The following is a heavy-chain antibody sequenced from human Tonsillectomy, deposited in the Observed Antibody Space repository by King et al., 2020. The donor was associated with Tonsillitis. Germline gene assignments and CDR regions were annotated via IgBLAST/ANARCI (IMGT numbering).Heavy chain of an antibody. V-gene: IGHV2-5*02. CDR1: WFSLSTSGVA. Sequence: TLKESGPTLVKPTQTLTLTCTFSWFSLSTSGVAVGWIRQPPVNALEWLALIYWDDDKRFSPSLKSRLTITKDTSKNQVVLTMTNMDPVDTATYYCAHMVYCSSTSCYYFDYWGQGTLVTVSS. D-gene: IGHD2-2*01. CDR3: AHMVYCSSTSCYYFDY. CDR2: IYWDDDK. J-gene: IGHJ4*02.